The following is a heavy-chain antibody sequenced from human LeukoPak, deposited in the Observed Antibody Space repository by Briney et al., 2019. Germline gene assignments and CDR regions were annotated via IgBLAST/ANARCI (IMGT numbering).Heavy chain of an antibody. Sequence: GGSLRLSCAASGFTFSSYAMSWVRQAPGKGLEWVSSISGSGGSTYYADSVKGRFTISRDNSKNTLYLQMNSLRAEDTAVYYCAKERIAVGDFLPWFDPWGQGTLVTVSS. CDR3: AKERIAVGDFLPWFDP. J-gene: IGHJ5*02. CDR1: GFTFSSYA. D-gene: IGHD6-6*01. CDR2: ISGSGGST. V-gene: IGHV3-23*01.